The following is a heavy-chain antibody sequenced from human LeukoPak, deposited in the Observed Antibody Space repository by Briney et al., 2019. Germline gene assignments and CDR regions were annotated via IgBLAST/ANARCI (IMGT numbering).Heavy chain of an antibody. CDR3: ARRPGYGSDAFDI. J-gene: IGHJ3*02. V-gene: IGHV1-69*13. CDR1: GGTFSSYA. CDR2: IIPIFGTA. D-gene: IGHD3-10*01. Sequence: GASVKVSCKASGGTFSSYAISWVRQAPGQGLEWMGGIIPIFGTANYAQKFQGRVTITADESTSTAYMELSSLRSEDTAMYYCARRPGYGSDAFDIWGQGTMVTVSS.